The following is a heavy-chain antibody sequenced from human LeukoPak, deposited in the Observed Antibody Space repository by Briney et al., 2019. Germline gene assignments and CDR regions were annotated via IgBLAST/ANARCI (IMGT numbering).Heavy chain of an antibody. CDR2: ISTSSSYI. J-gene: IGHJ5*02. CDR3: ARGADGVSSNSRGWFDP. CDR1: GFTFSRYS. V-gene: IGHV3-21*01. Sequence: GGSLRLPCTVSGFTFSRYSMNWVRQAPGKGLEWVSSISTSSSYIYYADSVKGRFTISRDNARNSLYLQMNTLRAEDTAVYSCARGADGVSSNSRGWFDPWGQGTLVTVSS. D-gene: IGHD2-15*01.